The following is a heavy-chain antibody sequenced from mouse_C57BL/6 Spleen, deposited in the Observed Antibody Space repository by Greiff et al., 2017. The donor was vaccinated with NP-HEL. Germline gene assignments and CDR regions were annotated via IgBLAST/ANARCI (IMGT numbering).Heavy chain of an antibody. CDR3: ARPYSNLYAMDY. V-gene: IGHV5-9*01. J-gene: IGHJ4*01. D-gene: IGHD2-5*01. CDR1: GFTFSSYT. CDR2: ISGGGGNT. Sequence: EVKLVESGGGLVKPGGSLKLSCAASGFTFSSYTMSWVRQTPEKRLEWVATISGGGGNTYYPDSVKGRFTISRDNAKNTLYLQMSSLRSEDTALYYCARPYSNLYAMDYWGQGTSVTVSS.